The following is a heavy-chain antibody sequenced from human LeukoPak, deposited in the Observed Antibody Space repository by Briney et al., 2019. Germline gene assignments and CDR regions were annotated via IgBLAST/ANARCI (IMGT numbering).Heavy chain of an antibody. V-gene: IGHV3-21*01. D-gene: IGHD2-2*01. CDR1: GFTFSTYS. CDR3: ARDRSQYQLLWDLNWFDP. J-gene: IGHJ5*02. CDR2: ISSSSYI. Sequence: GGSLRLSCAASGFTFSTYSMNWVRQAPGKGLEWVSSISSSSYIYYADSVKGRFTISRDNAKNSLYLQMNSLRAEDTAVYYCARDRSQYQLLWDLNWFDPWGQGTLVTVSS.